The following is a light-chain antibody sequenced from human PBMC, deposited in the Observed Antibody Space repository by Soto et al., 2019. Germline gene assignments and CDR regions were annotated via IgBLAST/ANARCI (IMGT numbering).Light chain of an antibody. CDR3: QQYNNWPIT. Sequence: IVLTQSPGTLSLSPGERATLSCRASQTVSSNLAWYQQKPGQAPRLLIYGASTRATGIPARFSGGGSGTELTLTISSLQSEDFAVYYCQQYNNWPITFGQGTRLEIK. CDR2: GAS. V-gene: IGKV3-15*01. CDR1: QTVSSN. J-gene: IGKJ5*01.